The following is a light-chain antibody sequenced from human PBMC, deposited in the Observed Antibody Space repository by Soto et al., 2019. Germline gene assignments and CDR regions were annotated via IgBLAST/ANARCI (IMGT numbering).Light chain of an antibody. Sequence: ETVLTQSPATLSLSPGERATLSCRASLSVSTNLAWYQQKPGQAPRLLIYGASTRATGISARFSGSGSGTEFSLTISSLQSEDFAVYYCQQYNIWPRTFGQGTKVDIK. J-gene: IGKJ1*01. CDR3: QQYNIWPRT. CDR2: GAS. CDR1: LSVSTN. V-gene: IGKV3-15*01.